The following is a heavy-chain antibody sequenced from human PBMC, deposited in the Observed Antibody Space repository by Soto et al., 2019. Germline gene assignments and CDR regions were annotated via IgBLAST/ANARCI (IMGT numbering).Heavy chain of an antibody. CDR3: ARDTETSGRRANEALDI. CDR1: GYTFSAYT. V-gene: IGHV1-3*01. Sequence: ASVKVSCKATGYTFSAYTMNWVRQAPGQSLEWMGWINAGSGNTKYSQNFQGRVSITRDTSASTVYMELTGLTSEDTAVYYCARDTETSGRRANEALDIWGQGTMVTVSS. CDR2: INAGSGNT. J-gene: IGHJ3*02.